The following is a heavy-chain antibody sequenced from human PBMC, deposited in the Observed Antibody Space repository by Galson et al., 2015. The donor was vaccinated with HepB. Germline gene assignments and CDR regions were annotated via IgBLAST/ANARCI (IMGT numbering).Heavy chain of an antibody. J-gene: IGHJ4*02. CDR2: VSKEGTNK. CDR1: GFSFRSYT. Sequence: SLRLSCAGSGFSFRSYTMHWFRQAPGKGLEWVALVSKEGTNKYYADYVKGRFTISRDNSKNTLYLEMNSLRPEDTANYHCARADGRPVTRGDWGDHWGQGTLVIVSS. D-gene: IGHD4-17*01. V-gene: IGHV3-30*03. CDR3: ARADGRPVTRGDWGDH.